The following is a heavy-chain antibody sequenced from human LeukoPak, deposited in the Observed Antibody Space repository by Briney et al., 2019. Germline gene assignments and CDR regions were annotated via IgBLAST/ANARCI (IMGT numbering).Heavy chain of an antibody. J-gene: IGHJ6*03. Sequence: ASVKVSCKASGGTFSSYAISWVRQAPGQGLEWMGWISAYNGNTNYAQKLQGRGTMTTDTSTSTAYMELRSLRSDDTAVYYCARDGLSAGPGMIGRIDYYYYMDVWGKGTTVTVSS. CDR1: GGTFSSYA. CDR3: ARDGLSAGPGMIGRIDYYYYMDV. V-gene: IGHV1-18*01. CDR2: ISAYNGNT. D-gene: IGHD3-22*01.